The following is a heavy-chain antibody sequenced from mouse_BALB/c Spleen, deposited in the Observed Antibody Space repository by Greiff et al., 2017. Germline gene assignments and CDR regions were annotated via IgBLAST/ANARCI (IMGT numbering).Heavy chain of an antibody. CDR2: INPSNGGT. CDR1: GYTFTSYY. D-gene: IGHD2-4*01. Sequence: VQLQQPGAELVKPGASVKLSCKASGYTFTSYYMYWVKQRPGQGLEWIGGINPSNGGTNFNEKFKSKATLTVDKSSSTAYMQLSSLTSEDSAVYYCTRYGDYDGGFAYWGQGTLVTVSA. CDR3: TRYGDYDGGFAY. J-gene: IGHJ3*01. V-gene: IGHV1S81*02.